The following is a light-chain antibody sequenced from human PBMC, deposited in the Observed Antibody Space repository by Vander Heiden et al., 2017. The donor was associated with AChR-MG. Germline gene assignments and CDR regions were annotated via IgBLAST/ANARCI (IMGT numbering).Light chain of an antibody. CDR1: QSISSY. CDR3: QRRDSNPFT. Sequence: DIQMTQSPSSLSASVGGRITITCRASQSISSYLNWYKQKPGEAPELLIYAASTLQSGVPSKFSDSGSGTDFTLSITRLQPEDFATYYCQRRDSNPFTFGHGTKVDIK. J-gene: IGKJ3*01. CDR2: AAS. V-gene: IGKV1-39*01.